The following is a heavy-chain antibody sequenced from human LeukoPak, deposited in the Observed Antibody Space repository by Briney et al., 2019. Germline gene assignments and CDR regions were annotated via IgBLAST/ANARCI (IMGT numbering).Heavy chain of an antibody. D-gene: IGHD1-26*01. J-gene: IGHJ4*02. CDR1: GGSISSSNW. CDR3: ARVSSGSYYFDS. Sequence: SGTLSLTCAISGGSISSSNWWSWVRQPPGKGLVWIGEIYHSGSTNYSPSLKSRVTISVDKSKNQFSLKVTSVTAADTAVYYCARVSSGSYYFDSWGQGTLVTVSS. CDR2: IYHSGST. V-gene: IGHV4-4*02.